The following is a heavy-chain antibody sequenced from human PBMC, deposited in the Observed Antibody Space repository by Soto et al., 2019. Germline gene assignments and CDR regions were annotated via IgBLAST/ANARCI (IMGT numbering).Heavy chain of an antibody. CDR3: SKAPGDYYYMAV. Sequence: EVQLLESGGGLVQPGGSLRLSCAASGFTFSDYSMNWVRQAPGRGLEWVSTISSGGLSTYYADSVQGRFTISRDNSNDKVYLIMNNLRAEDTAVYYCSKAPGDYYYMAVWGKGTTVTVSS. J-gene: IGHJ6*03. CDR1: GFTFSDYS. V-gene: IGHV3-23*01. CDR2: ISSGGLST.